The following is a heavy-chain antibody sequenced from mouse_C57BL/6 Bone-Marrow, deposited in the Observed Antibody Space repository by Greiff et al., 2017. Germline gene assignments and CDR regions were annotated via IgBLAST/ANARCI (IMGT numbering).Heavy chain of an antibody. CDR1: GYTFTSSG. Sequence: VHVKQSGAELARPGASVKLSCKASGYTFTSSGISWVKQRTGQGLEWIGEIYPRSGNTYYNEKFKGKATLTADKSSSTAYMEIRSLTSEDSAVYFCARLLLLRDYYAMDYWGQGTSVTVSS. CDR3: ARLLLLRDYYAMDY. J-gene: IGHJ4*01. CDR2: IYPRSGNT. D-gene: IGHD1-1*01. V-gene: IGHV1-81*01.